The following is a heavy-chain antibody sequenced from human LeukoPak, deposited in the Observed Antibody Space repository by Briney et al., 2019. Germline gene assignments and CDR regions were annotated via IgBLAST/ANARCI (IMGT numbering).Heavy chain of an antibody. CDR1: GYTFTDYY. V-gene: IGHV1-2*06. CDR2: INPNSGGT. D-gene: IGHD6-19*01. CDR3: ASGLTVAGTFDI. Sequence: GASVKVSCKASGYTFTDYYMHWVRQAPGQGLEWMGRINPNSGGTNYAQKFQGRVTMTRDTSISTAYMELSRLRSDDTAAYYCASGLTVAGTFDIWGQGTMVTVSS. J-gene: IGHJ3*02.